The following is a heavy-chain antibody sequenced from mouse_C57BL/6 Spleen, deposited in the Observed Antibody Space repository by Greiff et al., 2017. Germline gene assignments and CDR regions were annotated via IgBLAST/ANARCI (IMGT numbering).Heavy chain of an antibody. CDR2: ISSGSSTI. D-gene: IGHD1-1*01. V-gene: IGHV5-17*01. CDR3: ARRGITTVVATGYWYFDV. CDR1: GFTFSDYG. J-gene: IGHJ1*03. Sequence: EVKLVESGGGLVKPGGSLKLSCAASGFTFSDYGMHWVRQAPEKGLEWVAYISSGSSTIYYADTVKGRITISRDNAKNTLFLQMTSLRSEDTAMYYCARRGITTVVATGYWYFDVWGTGTTVTVSS.